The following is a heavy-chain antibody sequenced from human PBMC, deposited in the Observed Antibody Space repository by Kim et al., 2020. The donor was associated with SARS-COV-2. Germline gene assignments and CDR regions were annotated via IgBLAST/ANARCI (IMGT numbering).Heavy chain of an antibody. CDR1: GFTFSDYY. CDR3: ARVTFGDLSSYYFDL. V-gene: IGHV3-11*01. D-gene: IGHD3-16*02. Sequence: GGSLRLSCAASGFTFSDYYMTWVRQAPGKGLEWVSYISSSGSYVNYADSVKGRFTISRDNAKNSLYLQMSSLRAEDTALYYCARVTFGDLSSYYFDLWGR. CDR2: ISSSGSYV. J-gene: IGHJ2*01.